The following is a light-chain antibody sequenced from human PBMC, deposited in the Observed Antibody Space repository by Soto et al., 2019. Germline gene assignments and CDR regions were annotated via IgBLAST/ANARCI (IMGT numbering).Light chain of an antibody. V-gene: IGKV1-39*02. J-gene: IGKJ1*01. CDR3: QKYNTWPPET. Sequence: IQLSQSPSSLSASFGDRVSISCRASQNINNYLNWYQQKPGKAPEVLIFAASTLQRGAPSRFSGSGSGTEFTLTISSLQSEDFAVYYCQKYNTWPPETFGQGTKVDIK. CDR2: AAS. CDR1: QNINNY.